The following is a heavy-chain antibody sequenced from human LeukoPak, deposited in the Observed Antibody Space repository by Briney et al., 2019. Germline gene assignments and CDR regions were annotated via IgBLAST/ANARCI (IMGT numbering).Heavy chain of an antibody. V-gene: IGHV3-21*01. CDR3: AKGVNTGNSDY. Sequence: GGSLRPSCAASGFTFSTYSMNWVRQAPGKGLEWVSSISSSSSYIYYANSVKGRFTISRDNARKSLFLQMNSLRAEDTAVYYCAKGVNTGNSDYWGQGALVTVSS. J-gene: IGHJ4*02. CDR1: GFTFSTYS. D-gene: IGHD4-23*01. CDR2: ISSSSSYI.